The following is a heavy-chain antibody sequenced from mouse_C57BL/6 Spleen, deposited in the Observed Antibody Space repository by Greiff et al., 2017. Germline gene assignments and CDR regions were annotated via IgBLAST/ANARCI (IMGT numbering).Heavy chain of an antibody. V-gene: IGHV1-18*01. Sequence: VQLKESGPELVKPGASVKIPCKASGYTFTDYNMDWVKQSHGKSLEWIGDINPNNGGTIYNQKFKGKATLTVDKSSSTAYMELRSLTSEDTAVYYCASGGSSYWYFDVWGTGTTVTVSS. CDR3: ASGGSSYWYFDV. D-gene: IGHD1-1*01. CDR2: INPNNGGT. CDR1: GYTFTDYN. J-gene: IGHJ1*03.